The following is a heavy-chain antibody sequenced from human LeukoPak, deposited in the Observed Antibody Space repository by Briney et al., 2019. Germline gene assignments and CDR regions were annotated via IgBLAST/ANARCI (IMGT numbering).Heavy chain of an antibody. Sequence: GGSLRLSCAASGFTFSSYAMHWVRQAPGKGLEYVSAISSNGGSTYYADSVKGRFTISRDNSKNTLYLQMSSLRAEDTAVYYCVKDRRQWLVRAYFDYWGQGTLVTVSS. CDR1: GFTFSSYA. CDR3: VKDRRQWLVRAYFDY. CDR2: ISSNGGST. D-gene: IGHD6-19*01. J-gene: IGHJ4*02. V-gene: IGHV3-64D*09.